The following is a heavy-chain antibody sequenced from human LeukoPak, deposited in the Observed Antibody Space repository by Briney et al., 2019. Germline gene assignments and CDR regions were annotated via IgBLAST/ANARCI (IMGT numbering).Heavy chain of an antibody. Sequence: GGSLRLSCADSGFTFSSYAMSWVRQAPGKGLEWVSSISGSSTRTYYADSVKGRFTVSRDNPKNTLNLQMNSLRAEDTAVYYCAKQRDYCDSSGYYRGYYFDYWGQGTLVTVSS. CDR3: AKQRDYCDSSGYYRGYYFDY. D-gene: IGHD3-22*01. CDR2: ISGSSTRT. J-gene: IGHJ4*02. V-gene: IGHV3-23*01. CDR1: GFTFSSYA.